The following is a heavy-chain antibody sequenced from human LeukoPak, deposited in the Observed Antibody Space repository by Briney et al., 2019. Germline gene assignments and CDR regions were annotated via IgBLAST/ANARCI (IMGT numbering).Heavy chain of an antibody. D-gene: IGHD2-2*01. J-gene: IGHJ4*02. CDR1: GGSFSGYY. Sequence: SETLSLTCAVYGGSFSGYYWSWIRQPPGKGLEWIGEINHSGSTNYNPSLKSRVTISVDTSKNQFSLKLSSVTAADTAVYYCARAGIVVVPAAVGGDPFDCWGQGTLVTVSS. CDR2: INHSGST. CDR3: ARAGIVVVPAAVGGDPFDC. V-gene: IGHV4-34*01.